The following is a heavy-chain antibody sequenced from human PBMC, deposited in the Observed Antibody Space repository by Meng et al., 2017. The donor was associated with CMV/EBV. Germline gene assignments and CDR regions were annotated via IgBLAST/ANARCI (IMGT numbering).Heavy chain of an antibody. CDR1: VGTFISYA. J-gene: IGHJ6*02. D-gene: IGHD2-2*01. Sequence: SVTVSCKASVGTFISYAISWVRQAPGQGLEWMGGIIPIFGTANYEQKFQGRVTITTDESTSTAYMELSSLRPEDTAVYYCASLNCSSTSCYHTPRYGMDVWGQGTTVTVSS. CDR2: IIPIFGTA. V-gene: IGHV1-69*05. CDR3: ASLNCSSTSCYHTPRYGMDV.